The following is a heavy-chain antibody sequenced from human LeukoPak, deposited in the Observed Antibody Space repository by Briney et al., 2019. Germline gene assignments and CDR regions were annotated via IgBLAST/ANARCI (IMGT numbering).Heavy chain of an antibody. CDR2: IYHSGST. CDR3: ARVNYYGSGSSGGLDY. CDR1: GGSIGSGGYS. Sequence: SETLSLTCAVSGGSIGSGGYSWSWIRQPPGKGLEWIGYIYHSGSTYYNPSLKSRVTISVDRSKNQFSLKLSSVTAADTAVYYCARVNYYGSGSSGGLDYWGQGTLVTVSS. J-gene: IGHJ4*02. V-gene: IGHV4-30-2*01. D-gene: IGHD3-10*01.